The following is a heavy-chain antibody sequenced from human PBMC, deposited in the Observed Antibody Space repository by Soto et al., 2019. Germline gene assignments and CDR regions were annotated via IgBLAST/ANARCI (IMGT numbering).Heavy chain of an antibody. CDR1: GGSISSSSYY. CDR3: ARYSAVAGTTAFDI. CDR2: IYYSGST. V-gene: IGHV4-39*01. J-gene: IGHJ3*02. Sequence: PSETLSLTCTVSGGSISSSSYYWGWIRQPPGKGMEWIGSIYYSGSTYYNPSLKSRVTISVDTSKNQFSLKLSSVTAADTAVYYCARYSAVAGTTAFDIWGQGTMVTVSS. D-gene: IGHD6-19*01.